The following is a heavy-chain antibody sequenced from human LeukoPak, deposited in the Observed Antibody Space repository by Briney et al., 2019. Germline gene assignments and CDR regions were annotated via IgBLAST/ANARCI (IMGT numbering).Heavy chain of an antibody. J-gene: IGHJ4*02. D-gene: IGHD2-2*01. V-gene: IGHV3-33*01. CDR1: GFTFSSYG. CDR2: IWYDGSNK. Sequence: PGGSLRLSCAASGFTFSSYGMHWVRQAPGKGLEWVAVIWYDGSNKYYADSVKGRFTISRDNSKNTLYLQMNSLRAEDTAVYYCARVMSTSHCSTCYFDFWGQGTLVTVSS. CDR3: ARVMSTSHCSTCYFDF.